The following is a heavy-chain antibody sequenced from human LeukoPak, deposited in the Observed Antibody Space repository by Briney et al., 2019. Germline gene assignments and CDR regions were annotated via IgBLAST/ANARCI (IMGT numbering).Heavy chain of an antibody. Sequence: PGGSLRLSCAPSGFTFSSYRMSWVRQAPGKGLEWVANIKQDGSEKYYVDSVKGRFTISRDNAKNSLYLQMNSLRAEDTAVYYCARGVGARGYWGQGTLVTVSS. J-gene: IGHJ4*02. CDR2: IKQDGSEK. CDR3: ARGVGARGY. V-gene: IGHV3-7*01. D-gene: IGHD1-26*01. CDR1: GFTFSSYR.